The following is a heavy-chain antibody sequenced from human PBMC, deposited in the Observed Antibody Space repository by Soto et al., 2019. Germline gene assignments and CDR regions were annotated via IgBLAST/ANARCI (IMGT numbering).Heavy chain of an antibody. CDR1: GGSFSGYY. CDR2: INHSGST. Sequence: PSETLSLTCAVYGGSFSGYYWSWIRRPPGKGLEWIGEINHSGSTNYNPSLKSRVTISVDTSKNQFSLKLSSVTAADTAVYYCARVVATMVRGVSWLYYFGYWGQGTLVTVSS. CDR3: ARVVATMVRGVSWLYYFGY. V-gene: IGHV4-34*01. D-gene: IGHD3-10*01. J-gene: IGHJ4*02.